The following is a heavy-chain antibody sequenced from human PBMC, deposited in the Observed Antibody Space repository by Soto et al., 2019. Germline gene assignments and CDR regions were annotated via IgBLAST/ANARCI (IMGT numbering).Heavy chain of an antibody. D-gene: IGHD3-22*01. CDR2: IYHSGST. CDR3: ARARRAYYYDSSGYLTH. CDR1: GGSISSGGYS. J-gene: IGHJ4*02. Sequence: TLSLTCAVAGGSISSGGYSWSCIRQPPGKGLEWIGYIYHSGSTYYNPSLKSRVTISVDRSKNQFSLKLSSVTAADTAVYYCARARRAYYYDSSGYLTHWGQGTLVTVSS. V-gene: IGHV4-30-2*01.